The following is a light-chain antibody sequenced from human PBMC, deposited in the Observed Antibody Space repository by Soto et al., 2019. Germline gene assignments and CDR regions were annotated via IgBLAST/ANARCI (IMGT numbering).Light chain of an antibody. CDR3: SSYGGSNNFVV. J-gene: IGLJ2*01. V-gene: IGLV2-8*01. CDR1: SSDVGGYDY. CDR2: GVN. Sequence: QSALTQPPSASGSPGQSVTISCTGTSSDVGGYDYVSWYQQHPGKAPKFMIYGVNKRPSGVPDRFSGSKSGNTASLTVSGLQAEDEADYYCSSYGGSNNFVVFGGGTKVPS.